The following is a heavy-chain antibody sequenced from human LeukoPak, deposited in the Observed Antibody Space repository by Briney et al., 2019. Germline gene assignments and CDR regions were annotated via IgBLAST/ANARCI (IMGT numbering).Heavy chain of an antibody. CDR2: INHSGST. J-gene: IGHJ4*02. Sequence: SETLSLTCAVYGGSFSGYYWSWIRQPPGKGLEWIGEINHSGSTNYNPSLKSRVTISVDTSKNQFSLKLSSVTAADTAVYYCARELWLHYFDYWGQGTLVTVSS. D-gene: IGHD5-18*01. CDR3: ARELWLHYFDY. CDR1: GGSFSGYY. V-gene: IGHV4-34*01.